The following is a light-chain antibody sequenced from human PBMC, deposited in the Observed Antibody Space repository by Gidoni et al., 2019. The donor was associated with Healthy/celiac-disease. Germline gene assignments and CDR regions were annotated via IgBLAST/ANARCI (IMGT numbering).Light chain of an antibody. J-gene: IGKJ2*01. CDR3: QQYYSTPYT. CDR1: QSVLYSSNNKNY. Sequence: DIGMTQSPDPLAVSLGERANINCKSSQSVLYSSNNKNYLAWYQQKPGQPPTLLIYWASTRESGIPDRFSGSGSGTDFTLTISSLQAEDVAVYYCQQYYSTPYTFGQGTKLEIK. CDR2: WAS. V-gene: IGKV4-1*01.